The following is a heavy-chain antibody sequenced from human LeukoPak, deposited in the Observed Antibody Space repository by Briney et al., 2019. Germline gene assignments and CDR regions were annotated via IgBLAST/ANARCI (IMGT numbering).Heavy chain of an antibody. V-gene: IGHV3-30*18. Sequence: GRSLRLSCAASGFTFSSYGMHWVRQAPGKGLEWVAVISYDGSNKYYADSVKGRFTISRDNSKNTLYLQMNSLRAEDTAVYYCAKDRLYDSSGYYGLVYWGQGTLVTVSS. CDR1: GFTFSSYG. CDR2: ISYDGSNK. J-gene: IGHJ4*02. CDR3: AKDRLYDSSGYYGLVY. D-gene: IGHD3-22*01.